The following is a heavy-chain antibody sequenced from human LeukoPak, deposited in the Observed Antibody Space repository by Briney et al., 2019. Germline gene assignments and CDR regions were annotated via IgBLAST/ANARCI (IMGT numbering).Heavy chain of an antibody. CDR1: ALSTSSYE. V-gene: IGHV3-48*03. J-gene: IGHJ4*02. CDR2: ISSSSKTI. CDR3: ATTSIAAAVAGCVDY. D-gene: IGHD6-13*01. Sequence: GQSLTLSSEASALSTSSYEINWVRHAPRKGMEWDSYISSSSKTIYYADSTKWRFTVSRDNAKNSLYLQMNSLRAEDTAVYYCATTSIAAAVAGCVDYWGQGTLVTVFS.